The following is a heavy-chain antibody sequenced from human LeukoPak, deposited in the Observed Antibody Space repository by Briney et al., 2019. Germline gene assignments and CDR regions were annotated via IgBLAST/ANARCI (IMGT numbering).Heavy chain of an antibody. D-gene: IGHD2-8*01. CDR1: GFPFSDFS. CDR2: TNSGGTST. J-gene: IGHJ4*02. CDR3: AKQSYARSLGE. Sequence: PGGSPRLSCATSGFPFSDFSMSWVRQAPGKGLEWISTTNSGGTSTYYAESVKGRFTISRDNSKNTLYLQMSSLRVEGTAVYYCAKQSYARSLGEGGPGTLVSVSS. V-gene: IGHV3-23*01.